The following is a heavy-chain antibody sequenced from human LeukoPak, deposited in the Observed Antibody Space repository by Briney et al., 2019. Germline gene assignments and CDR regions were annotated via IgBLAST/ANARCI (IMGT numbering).Heavy chain of an antibody. CDR2: ISGSGGST. CDR3: AKDGAILTGYYDY. Sequence: PGGSLRLSCAASGFTFSSYAMSWVRQAPGKGRECVSAISGSGGSTYYADSVKGRFTISRDNSKNTLYLQMNSLRAEDTAVYYCAKDGAILTGYYDYWGQGTLVTVSS. CDR1: GFTFSSYA. V-gene: IGHV3-23*01. D-gene: IGHD3-9*01. J-gene: IGHJ4*02.